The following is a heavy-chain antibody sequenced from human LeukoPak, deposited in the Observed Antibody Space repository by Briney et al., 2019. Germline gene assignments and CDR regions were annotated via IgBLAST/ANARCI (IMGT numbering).Heavy chain of an antibody. CDR2: IWYDGSNK. CDR1: GFTFSSYG. Sequence: PGRSLRLSCAAPGFTFSSYGMHWVRQAPGKGLEWVAVIWYDGSNKYYADSVKGRFTISRDNSKNTLYLQMNSLRAEDTAVYYCARAEPLYGSGSYYYWGQGTLVTVSS. V-gene: IGHV3-33*01. CDR3: ARAEPLYGSGSYYY. J-gene: IGHJ4*02. D-gene: IGHD3-10*01.